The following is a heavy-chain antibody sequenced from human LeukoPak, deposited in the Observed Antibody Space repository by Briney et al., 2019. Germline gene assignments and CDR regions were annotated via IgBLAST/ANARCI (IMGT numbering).Heavy chain of an antibody. CDR1: GFTFSSYW. Sequence: PGGSLRLSCAASGFTFSSYWMQWVRQAPGKGLVWVSRLSPDGSSTTSADSVKGRFTISRDNAKNTLYLQIGSLRADDTAVYYCARDLTGGVDYWGQGTLVTVSS. J-gene: IGHJ4*02. CDR2: LSPDGSST. D-gene: IGHD1-14*01. CDR3: ARDLTGGVDY. V-gene: IGHV3-74*01.